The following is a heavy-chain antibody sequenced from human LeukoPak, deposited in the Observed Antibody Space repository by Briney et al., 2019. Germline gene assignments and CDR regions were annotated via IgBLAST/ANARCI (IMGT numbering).Heavy chain of an antibody. Sequence: GGSLRLSCAASGFTFSSYGMHWVRQTPGKGLEWVAVISYHGSDKYYANSVKGRFTISRDNSKNTVYLQMDSLRGDDTAIYYCARDPTPSGSTWPDAFDIWGQGTMVTVSS. CDR3: ARDPTPSGSTWPDAFDI. V-gene: IGHV3-30*03. J-gene: IGHJ3*02. CDR2: ISYHGSDK. D-gene: IGHD6-13*01. CDR1: GFTFSSYG.